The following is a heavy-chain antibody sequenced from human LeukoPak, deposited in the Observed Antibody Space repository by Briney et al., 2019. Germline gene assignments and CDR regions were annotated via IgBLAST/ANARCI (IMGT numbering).Heavy chain of an antibody. J-gene: IGHJ6*02. CDR1: GYSFTSYW. D-gene: IGHD3-10*01. CDR3: ARHSRYGSGSYSYYYYGTDV. CDR2: IYPGDSDT. Sequence: GESLKISCKGSGYSFTSYWIGWVRQMPGKGLEWMGIIYPGDSDTRYSPSFQGQVTISADKSISTAYLQWSSLKASDTAMYYCARHSRYGSGSYSYYYYGTDVRGQGTTVTVSS. V-gene: IGHV5-51*01.